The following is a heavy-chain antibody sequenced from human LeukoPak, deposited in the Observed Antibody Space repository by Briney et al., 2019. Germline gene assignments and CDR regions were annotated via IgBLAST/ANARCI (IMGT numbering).Heavy chain of an antibody. CDR2: IYYSGST. J-gene: IGHJ5*02. CDR3: AAQDVNWFDP. V-gene: IGHV4-31*03. D-gene: IGHD2-15*01. Sequence: SQTLSLTCTVSGGSISSGGYYWSWIRQHPGKGLEWIGYIYYSGSTYYNPSLKSRVTISVDTSKNQFSLKLSSVTAADTAVYYCAAQDVNWFDPWGQGTLVTVSS. CDR1: GGSISSGGYY.